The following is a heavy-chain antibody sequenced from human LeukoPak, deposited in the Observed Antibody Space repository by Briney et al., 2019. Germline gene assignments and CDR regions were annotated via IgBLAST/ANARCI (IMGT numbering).Heavy chain of an antibody. Sequence: SETLSLTCTVSGGSISGYYWSWIRQPPGKGLQWIGYIYYSGSTRYNPSLENRVTISVDTSKNQFSLNLTSVTAADTAVYYCASRAAFCGDDCFRFDYWGQGTLVTVSS. CDR3: ASRAAFCGDDCFRFDY. J-gene: IGHJ4*02. CDR2: IYYSGST. CDR1: GGSISGYY. D-gene: IGHD2-21*02. V-gene: IGHV4-59*01.